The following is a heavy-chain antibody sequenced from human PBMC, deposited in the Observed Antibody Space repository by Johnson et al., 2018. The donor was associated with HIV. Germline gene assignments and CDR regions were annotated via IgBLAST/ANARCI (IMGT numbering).Heavy chain of an antibody. CDR2: IYSGGST. CDR1: GFTVSSNY. V-gene: IGHV3-66*01. Sequence: VQLVESGGGLVQPGGSLRLSCAASGFTVSSNYMSWVRQAPGKGLEWVSVIYSGGSTYYADSVKGRFTISRDNSKNTLYLRMNSLRAEDTAVYYCARKKATVFSTTSTNYAFDIWGQGTMVTVSS. CDR3: ARKKATVFSTTSTNYAFDI. D-gene: IGHD1-1*01. J-gene: IGHJ3*02.